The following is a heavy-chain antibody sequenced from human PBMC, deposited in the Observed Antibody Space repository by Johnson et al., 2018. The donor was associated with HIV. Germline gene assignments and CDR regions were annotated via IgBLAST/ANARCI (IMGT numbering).Heavy chain of an antibody. CDR3: PKAKYYVYAFDI. V-gene: IGHV3-30*18. D-gene: IGHD2/OR15-2a*01. CDR2: ISYDGKNK. J-gene: IGHJ3*02. Sequence: VQLVESGGGVVQPGRSLRLSCAASGFTFNKYGMHWVRQAPGKGLEWVAVISYDGKNKYFGDSVKGRFIISRDNSKNTLYLHMNSLRVEDTAVYYCPKAKYYVYAFDIWGPGTIVTVSS. CDR1: GFTFNKYG.